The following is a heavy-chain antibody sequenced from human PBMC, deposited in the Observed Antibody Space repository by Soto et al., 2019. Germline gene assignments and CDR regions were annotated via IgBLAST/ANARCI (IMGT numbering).Heavy chain of an antibody. J-gene: IGHJ4*02. CDR1: GGSISSGGYY. CDR2: IYYSGST. CDR3: ARSPGRQQLVLPFDY. Sequence: QVQLQESGPGLVKPSQTLSLTCTVSGGSISSGGYYWSWIRQHPGKGLEWIGYIYYSGSTYYNPSLKSRVTISVDTSKNQFSRKLSSVTAADTAVYYCARSPGRQQLVLPFDYWGQGTLVTVSS. V-gene: IGHV4-31*03. D-gene: IGHD6-13*01.